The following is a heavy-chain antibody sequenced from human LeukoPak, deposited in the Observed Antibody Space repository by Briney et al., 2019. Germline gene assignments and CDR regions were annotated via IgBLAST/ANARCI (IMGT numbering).Heavy chain of an antibody. CDR2: IRQSGDIT. Sequence: PGGSLRLSCAASGSTFSSYSMNWVRQAPGKGLEWVSGIRQSGDITYYADSVKGRFTISRDNSKNTLSLQMNSLSREDTAIYYCVRRGGSDGWGAFDIWGQGTVVTVSS. CDR3: VRRGGSDGWGAFDI. J-gene: IGHJ3*02. CDR1: GSTFSSYS. V-gene: IGHV3-23*01. D-gene: IGHD5-24*01.